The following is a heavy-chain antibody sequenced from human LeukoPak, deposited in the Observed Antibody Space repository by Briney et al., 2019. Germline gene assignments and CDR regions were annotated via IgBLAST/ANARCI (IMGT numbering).Heavy chain of an antibody. D-gene: IGHD3-10*01. CDR3: ARARGFFDY. Sequence: GGSLRLSCAASGFTFSSYWMSWVRQAPGKGLEWVANIKQAGSEKYYVDSVKGRFTISRDNAENSLYLQMNSLRTEDTAVYYCARARGFFDYWGQGTLVTVTS. CDR1: GFTFSSYW. J-gene: IGHJ4*02. V-gene: IGHV3-7*01. CDR2: IKQAGSEK.